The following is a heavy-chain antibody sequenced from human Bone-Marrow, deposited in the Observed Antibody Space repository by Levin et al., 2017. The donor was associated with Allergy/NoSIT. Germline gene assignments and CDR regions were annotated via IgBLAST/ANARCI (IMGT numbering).Heavy chain of an antibody. V-gene: IGHV3-30*18. J-gene: IGHJ3*02. D-gene: IGHD4-17*01. CDR1: GFTFSSYG. CDR2: ITDDGSNT. Sequence: GESLKISCAASGFTFSSYGMHWVRQAPGKGLEWVAVITDDGSNTYYADSVKGRFTISRDNSKNTLYLQMNSLRAEDTAVYYCAKVIDYGDLRHSNACDSWGQGTMVTVSS. CDR3: AKVIDYGDLRHSNACDS.